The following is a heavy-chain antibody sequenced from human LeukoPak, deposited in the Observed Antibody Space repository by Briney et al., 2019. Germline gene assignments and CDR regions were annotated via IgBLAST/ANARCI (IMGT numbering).Heavy chain of an antibody. CDR3: ARPTGYSSGWAI. J-gene: IGHJ3*02. CDR1: GFTFRAYS. Sequence: PGGSLRLSCAASGFTFRAYSMNWVRQAPGKGLEWVSFISTSSGTIYYADSVKGRFTISRDNAKNSLYLQMNSLRDEDTAVYYCARPTGYSSGWAICGQGTMVTVSS. V-gene: IGHV3-48*02. D-gene: IGHD6-19*01. CDR2: ISTSSGTI.